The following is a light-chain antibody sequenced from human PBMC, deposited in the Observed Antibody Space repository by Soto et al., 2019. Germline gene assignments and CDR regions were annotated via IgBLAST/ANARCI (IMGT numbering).Light chain of an antibody. CDR3: QQYNNWPPYT. CDR2: GAS. V-gene: IGKV3-15*01. CDR1: QSVSSN. J-gene: IGKJ2*01. Sequence: EIVMTQSPATLSVSPGERATLSCRASQSVSSNLAWYQQKPVQAPRLLIYGASTRATGIPARFSGSGSGTEFTLTISRLQAEDFAVYYCQQYNNWPPYTFGQGTKLESK.